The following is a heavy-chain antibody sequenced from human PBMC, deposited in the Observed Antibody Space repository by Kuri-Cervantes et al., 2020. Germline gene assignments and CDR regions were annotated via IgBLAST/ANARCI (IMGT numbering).Heavy chain of an antibody. D-gene: IGHD2/OR15-2a*01. J-gene: IGHJ6*02. Sequence: WIRQPPGKGLEWMGIIYPGDSDTRYSPSFQGQVTISADKSISTSYLQWSSLKASDTAMYYCARRPFEYYYYGMDVWGQGTTVTVSS. CDR3: ARRPFEYYYYGMDV. V-gene: IGHV5-51*01. CDR2: IYPGDSDT.